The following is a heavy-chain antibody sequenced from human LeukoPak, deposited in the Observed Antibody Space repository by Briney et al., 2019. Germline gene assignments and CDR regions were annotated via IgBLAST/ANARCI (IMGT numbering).Heavy chain of an antibody. J-gene: IGHJ3*02. D-gene: IGHD1-26*01. CDR2: INPTGGNT. CDR1: GYTFTSYF. V-gene: IGHV1-46*01. CDR3: ARGDHVRIYSESAFDI. Sequence: ASAKVSCKASGYTFTSYFMHWVRQAPGQGLEWMGIINPTGGNTNYARKFQGRVTMTRVTSTSTVYMELSSLRSEDTAVYYCARGDHVRIYSESAFDIWGQGTRVTVSS.